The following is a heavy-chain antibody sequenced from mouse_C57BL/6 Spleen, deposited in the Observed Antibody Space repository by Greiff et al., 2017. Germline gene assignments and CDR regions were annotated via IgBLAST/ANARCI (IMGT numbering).Heavy chain of an antibody. CDR1: GYTFTSYW. CDR2: IHPNSGST. D-gene: IGHD2-3*01. J-gene: IGHJ3*01. Sequence: QVQLQQPGAELVKPGASVKLSCKASGYTFTSYWMHWVKQRPGQGLEWIGMIHPNSGSTNYNEKFKSKATLTVDKSSSTAYMQLSSLTSEDSAVYYCALIYDGLWFAYWGQGTLVTVSA. V-gene: IGHV1-64*01. CDR3: ALIYDGLWFAY.